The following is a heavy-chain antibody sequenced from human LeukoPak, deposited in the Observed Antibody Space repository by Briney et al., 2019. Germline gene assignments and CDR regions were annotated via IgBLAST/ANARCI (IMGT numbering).Heavy chain of an antibody. J-gene: IGHJ4*02. V-gene: IGHV4-39*07. CDR1: GGSISSYY. CDR3: ARAGQWFGELSHFDY. D-gene: IGHD3-10*01. CDR2: IYYSGST. Sequence: PSETLSLTCTVSGGSISSYYWGWIRQPPGKGLEWIGSIYYSGSTYYNPSLKSRVTISVDTSKNQFSLKLSSVTAADTAVYYCARAGQWFGELSHFDYWGQGTLVTVSS.